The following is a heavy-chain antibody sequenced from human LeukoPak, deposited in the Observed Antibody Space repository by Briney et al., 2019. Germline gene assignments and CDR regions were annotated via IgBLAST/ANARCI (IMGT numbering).Heavy chain of an antibody. V-gene: IGHV3-48*03. CDR1: GFTFSSYE. CDR2: ISSSGSTI. CDR3: AELGITMIGGV. J-gene: IGHJ6*04. D-gene: IGHD3-10*02. Sequence: GGSLSLPCAASGFTFSSYEMNWVRQAPGKGLEWVSYISSSGSTIYYADSVKGRFTISRDNAKNSLYLQMNSLRAEDTAVYYCAELGITMIGGVWGKGTTVTISS.